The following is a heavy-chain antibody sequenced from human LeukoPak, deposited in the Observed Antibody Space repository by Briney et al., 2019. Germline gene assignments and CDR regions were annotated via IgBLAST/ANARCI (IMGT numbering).Heavy chain of an antibody. CDR1: GGSISSGGYS. J-gene: IGHJ4*02. CDR3: ARIIVGATPTFDY. Sequence: SETLSLTCAVSGGSISSGGYSWSWIRQPPGKGLEWIGYIYHSGSTYYNPALKSRVTISADRSKNQFSLRLSSVTAADTAVYYCARIIVGATPTFDYWGQGTLVTVSS. CDR2: IYHSGST. D-gene: IGHD1-26*01. V-gene: IGHV4-30-2*01.